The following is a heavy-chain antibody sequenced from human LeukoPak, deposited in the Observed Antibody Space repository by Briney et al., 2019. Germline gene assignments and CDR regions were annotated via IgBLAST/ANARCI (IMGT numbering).Heavy chain of an antibody. CDR2: IYYSGST. CDR3: ARAPYGDYFDY. Sequence: SETLSLTCTVSGGSISSYYWSWIRQSPGKGLEWIGYIYYSGSTNYNPSLKSRVTISLDTSKNQFSLKLSSVTAADTAVYYCARAPYGDYFDYWGQGTLVTVSS. V-gene: IGHV4-59*01. J-gene: IGHJ4*02. D-gene: IGHD4-17*01. CDR1: GGSISSYY.